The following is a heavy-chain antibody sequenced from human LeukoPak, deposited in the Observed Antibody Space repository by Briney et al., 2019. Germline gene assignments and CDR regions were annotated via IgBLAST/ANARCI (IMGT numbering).Heavy chain of an antibody. D-gene: IGHD6-6*01. CDR1: GFTLSSYA. J-gene: IGHJ6*02. V-gene: IGHV3-9*01. CDR3: AKDKGSSPSYGMDV. Sequence: GGSLSLSCVASGFTLSSYAMSWVRQAPGKGLEWVSGICWNSDNIGYADSVKGRFTISRDNAKNSLYLQMNSLRPEDTAFYYCAKDKGSSPSYGMDVWGQGTTVTVSS. CDR2: ICWNSDNI.